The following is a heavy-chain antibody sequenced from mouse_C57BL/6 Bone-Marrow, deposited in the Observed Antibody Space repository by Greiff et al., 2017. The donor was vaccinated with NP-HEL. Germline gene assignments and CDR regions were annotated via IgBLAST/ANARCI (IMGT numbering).Heavy chain of an antibody. CDR3: AREGPYYGSSDGYYDV. V-gene: IGHV5-17*01. CDR2: ISSGSSTI. CDR1: GFTFSDYG. J-gene: IGHJ1*03. Sequence: EVKLVESGGGLVKPGGSLKLSCAASGFTFSDYGMHWVRQAPEKGLEWVAYISSGSSTIYYADTVKGRFTISRDNAKNTLFLQMTSLRSEDTAMYYCAREGPYYGSSDGYYDVWGTGTTVTVSS. D-gene: IGHD1-1*01.